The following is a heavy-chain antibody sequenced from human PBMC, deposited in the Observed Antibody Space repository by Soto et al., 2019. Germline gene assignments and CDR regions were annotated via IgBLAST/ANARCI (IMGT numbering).Heavy chain of an antibody. D-gene: IGHD2-15*01. CDR2: IIPIFGTA. Sequence: SVKVSCKASGGTFSSYAISWVRQAPGQGLEWMGGIIPIFGTANYAQKFQGRVTITADKSTSTAYMELSSLRSEDTAVYYCARGVVVAAYYYYYGMGVWGQGTTVTVSS. J-gene: IGHJ6*02. V-gene: IGHV1-69*06. CDR1: GGTFSSYA. CDR3: ARGVVVAAYYYYYGMGV.